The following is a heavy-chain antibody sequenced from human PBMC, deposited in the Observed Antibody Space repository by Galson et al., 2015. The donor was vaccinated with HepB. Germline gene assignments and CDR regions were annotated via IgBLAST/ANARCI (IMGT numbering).Heavy chain of an antibody. D-gene: IGHD1-1*01. Sequence: SLRLSCAASGFTFSAYGMHWVRKAPGTGLEWVAVIWYDGSNKFYADSVQGRFITSRDSSKNTVYLQMNSLRADDTAVYYCSRGSIDNWGDYWGQGSLVTVSS. CDR1: GFTFSAYG. J-gene: IGHJ4*02. CDR2: IWYDGSNK. V-gene: IGHV3-33*01. CDR3: SRGSIDNWGDY.